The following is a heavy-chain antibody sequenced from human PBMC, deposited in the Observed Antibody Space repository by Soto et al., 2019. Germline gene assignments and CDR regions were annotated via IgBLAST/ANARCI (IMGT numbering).Heavy chain of an antibody. J-gene: IGHJ4*02. Sequence: QVQLQESGPGLVKPSGTLSLTCAVSGGSISSSNWWSWVRQPPGKGLEWIGEIYHSGSTNYNPSLKSRVTISVDKSKNQFSLKRSSVTAADTAVYYCAETRPAYGSGSYPVGYWGQGTLVTVSS. CDR2: IYHSGST. V-gene: IGHV4-4*02. D-gene: IGHD3-10*01. CDR1: GGSISSSNW. CDR3: AETRPAYGSGSYPVGY.